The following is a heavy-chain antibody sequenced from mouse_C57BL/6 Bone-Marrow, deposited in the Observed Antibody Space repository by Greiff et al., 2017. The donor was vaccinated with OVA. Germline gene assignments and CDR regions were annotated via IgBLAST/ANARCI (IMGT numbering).Heavy chain of an antibody. V-gene: IGHV14-4*01. CDR2: IDPANGDT. J-gene: IGHJ3*01. Sequence: EVQLQQSGAELVRPGASVKLSCTASGFNIKDDYMHWVKQRPEQGLEWIGWIDPANGDTEYASKFQGKATITADTSSNTAYLQLSSLSSEDTAVYYGTTSYGSSYRAWFAYWGQGTLVTVSA. CDR1: GFNIKDDY. D-gene: IGHD1-1*01. CDR3: TTSYGSSYRAWFAY.